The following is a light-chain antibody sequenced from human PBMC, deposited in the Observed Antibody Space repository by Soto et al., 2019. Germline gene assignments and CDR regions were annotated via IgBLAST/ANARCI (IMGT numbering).Light chain of an antibody. J-gene: IGKJ2*01. CDR1: QSINTW. Sequence: DIQMTQSPSTLSASVGDRVTITCRASQSINTWLAWYQQKPGTVPKLLIYEASTLESGVPSRFSGSRSGTEFTLTVSSLQPDDFATYYCQQHNDSFLYTFGQGTKLEIK. V-gene: IGKV1-5*03. CDR2: EAS. CDR3: QQHNDSFLYT.